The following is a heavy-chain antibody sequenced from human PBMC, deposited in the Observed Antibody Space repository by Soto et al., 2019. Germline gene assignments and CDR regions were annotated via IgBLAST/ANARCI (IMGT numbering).Heavy chain of an antibody. CDR2: ISGSGGTT. CDR3: AKYSRDWYDESYFDY. CDR1: GFTFRTYA. V-gene: IGHV3-23*01. D-gene: IGHD6-19*01. J-gene: IGHJ4*02. Sequence: GGSLRLSCAASGFTFRTYAMSWVRQAPGKGLEWVSSISGSGGTTYYADSVKGRFTISRDNSKNTLYLQMNSLRAEDTAVYYCAKYSRDWYDESYFDYWGQGTLVTVSS.